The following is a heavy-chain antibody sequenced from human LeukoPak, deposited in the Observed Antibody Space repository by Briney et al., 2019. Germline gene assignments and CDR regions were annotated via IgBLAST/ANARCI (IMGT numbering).Heavy chain of an antibody. Sequence: GGSLRLSCAASGFTSSSYGMDWVRQAPGKGLEWVAVIWSDGSNKYYADSVKGRFTISRDNSKNTLYLQMSTLRVEYTAVYYCARLGAKWGLDYWGQGTLVTVSS. CDR2: IWSDGSNK. V-gene: IGHV3-33*01. D-gene: IGHD3-16*01. CDR3: ARLGAKWGLDY. J-gene: IGHJ4*02. CDR1: GFTSSSYG.